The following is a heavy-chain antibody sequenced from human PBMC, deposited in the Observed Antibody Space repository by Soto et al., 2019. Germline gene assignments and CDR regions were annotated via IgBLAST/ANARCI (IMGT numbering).Heavy chain of an antibody. CDR3: ARFPGSREWHLRGGDY. D-gene: IGHD2-2*01. CDR2: IYSGGST. V-gene: IGHV3-53*01. CDR1: GFTVSSNY. J-gene: IGHJ4*02. Sequence: EVQLVESGGGLIQPGGSLRLSCAASGFTVSSNYMSWVRQAPGKGLEWVSVIYSGGSTYYADSVKGRFTISRDNSKNTRYLQMNSLRAEDTAVYYCARFPGSREWHLRGGDYWGQGTLVTVSS.